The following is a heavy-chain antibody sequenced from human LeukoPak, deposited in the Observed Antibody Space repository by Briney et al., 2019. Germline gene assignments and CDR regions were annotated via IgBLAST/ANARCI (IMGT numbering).Heavy chain of an antibody. CDR1: GFTFSSYW. CDR2: IKQDGSEK. J-gene: IGHJ4*02. D-gene: IGHD2-15*01. CDR3: ARDSCSGGSCYSDY. V-gene: IGHV3-7*01. Sequence: GGSLRLSCAASGFTFSSYWMSWVRQAPGKGLEWVANIKQDGSEKYYVDSVKGRFTISRDSAKNSLYLQMNSLRAEDTAVYYCARDSCSGGSCYSDYWGQGTLVTVSS.